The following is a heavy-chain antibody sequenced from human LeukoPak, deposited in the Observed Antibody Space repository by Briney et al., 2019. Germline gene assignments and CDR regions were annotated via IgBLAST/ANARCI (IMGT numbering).Heavy chain of an antibody. V-gene: IGHV3-11*01. D-gene: IGHD4-17*01. CDR1: GFTLSDYY. CDR3: AGGGYDYGDYTQWAVAGGFDY. Sequence: GGSLRLSCAAAGFTLSDYYMSWIRQAPGKGRDWVSYISSSGSTTYYADSVKGPFTISRDNANNSLYLQMNSLRAEDTGVYCCAGGGYDYGDYTQWAVAGGFDYWGQGTLVTVSS. J-gene: IGHJ4*02. CDR2: ISSSGSTT.